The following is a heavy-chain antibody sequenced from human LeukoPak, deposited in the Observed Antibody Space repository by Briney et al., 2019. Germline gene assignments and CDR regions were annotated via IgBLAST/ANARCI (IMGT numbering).Heavy chain of an antibody. CDR2: IYYSGST. J-gene: IGHJ3*02. CDR1: GGSISTSTGYY. D-gene: IGHD5-18*01. V-gene: IGHV4-61*05. Sequence: SETLSLTCTVSGGSISTSTGYYWDWLRQPPGKGLEWIGYIYYSGSTNYSPSLKSRVTISVDTSKNQFSLKLSSVTAADTAVYYCARSEYSYGADAFDIWGQGTMVTVSS. CDR3: ARSEYSYGADAFDI.